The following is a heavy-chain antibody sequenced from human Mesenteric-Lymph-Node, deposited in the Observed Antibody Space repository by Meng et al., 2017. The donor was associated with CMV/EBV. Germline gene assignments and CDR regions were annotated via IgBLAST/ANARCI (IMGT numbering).Heavy chain of an antibody. J-gene: IGHJ6*02. D-gene: IGHD3-10*01. CDR2: IYSGGST. V-gene: IGHV3-66*02. Sequence: GESLKISCAASGFSVSTNFMTWVRQAPGKGLEWVSIIYSGGSTYYADSVKGRFTISRDNSKRTVYLQMNSLRTDDTAVYYCARGGASGVDYYYYGMDVWGQGTTVTVS. CDR1: GFSVSTNF. CDR3: ARGGASGVDYYYYGMDV.